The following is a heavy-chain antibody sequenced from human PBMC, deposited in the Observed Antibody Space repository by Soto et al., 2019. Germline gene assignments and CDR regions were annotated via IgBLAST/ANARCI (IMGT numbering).Heavy chain of an antibody. CDR3: ARGYCTNGVCYPGLVVWFDP. D-gene: IGHD2-8*01. V-gene: IGHV1-18*04. J-gene: IGHJ5*02. CDR1: GYTFTSYG. Sequence: GASVKVSCKASGYTFTSYGISWVRQAPGQGLEWMGWISAYNGNTNYAQKLQGRVTMTTDTSTSTAYMELRSLRSDDTAVYYCARGYCTNGVCYPGLVVWFDPWGQGTLVTVSS. CDR2: ISAYNGNT.